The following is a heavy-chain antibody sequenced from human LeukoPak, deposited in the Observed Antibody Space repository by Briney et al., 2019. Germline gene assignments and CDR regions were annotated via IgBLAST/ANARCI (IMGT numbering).Heavy chain of an antibody. Sequence: GGSLRLSCAASGFIFSSYWMSWVRQAPAKGLEGVANIKQDGSVKYYLDSVQGRFTFSRENAKNSLYLQMNSLRAEDTAVYYCARQGGVRSRTTLDVWGQGTTVTVSS. J-gene: IGHJ6*02. V-gene: IGHV3-7*01. CDR3: ARQGGVRSRTTLDV. D-gene: IGHD1-1*01. CDR2: IKQDGSVK. CDR1: GFIFSSYW.